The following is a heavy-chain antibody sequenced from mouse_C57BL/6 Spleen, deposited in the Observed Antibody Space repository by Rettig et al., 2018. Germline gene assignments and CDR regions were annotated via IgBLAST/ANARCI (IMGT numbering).Heavy chain of an antibody. CDR2: IYWDDDK. Sequence: WIRQPSGKGLEWLAHIYWDDDKRYNPSLKSRLTISKDTSRNQVFLKITSVDTADTATYYCARSYDYDVRQFAYWGQGTLVTVSA. CDR3: ARSYDYDVRQFAY. V-gene: IGHV8-12*01. D-gene: IGHD2-4*01. J-gene: IGHJ3*01.